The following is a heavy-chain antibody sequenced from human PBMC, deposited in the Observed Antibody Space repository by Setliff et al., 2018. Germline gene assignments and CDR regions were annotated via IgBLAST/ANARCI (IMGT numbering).Heavy chain of an antibody. Sequence: PSETLSLTCTVSGGSISSYYWSWIRQPPGKGLEWLWSFFHTGNTYYNPSLEGRVTISVDTSNNQFSLKLSSVTAADTAVYYCARHLWGRYMAESSDYFDYWGQGSLVTVSS. CDR1: GGSISSYY. CDR2: FFHTGNT. CDR3: ARHLWGRYMAESSDYFDY. D-gene: IGHD3-10*01. J-gene: IGHJ4*02. V-gene: IGHV4-59*08.